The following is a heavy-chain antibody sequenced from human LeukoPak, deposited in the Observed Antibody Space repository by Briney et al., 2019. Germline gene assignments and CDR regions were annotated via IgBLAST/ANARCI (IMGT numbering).Heavy chain of an antibody. J-gene: IGHJ6*03. CDR2: INPNSGGT. CDR3: ARDIVVVPADYYYYYYMDV. CDR1: GYTFTGYY. Sequence: ASVKVSCKASGYTFTGYYMHWVRQAPGQGLEWMGWINPNSGGTNYAQKFQGRVTMTRDTSISTAYMELSRLRSDDTAVYYCARDIVVVPADYYYYYYMDVWGKGTTVTISS. D-gene: IGHD2-2*01. V-gene: IGHV1-2*02.